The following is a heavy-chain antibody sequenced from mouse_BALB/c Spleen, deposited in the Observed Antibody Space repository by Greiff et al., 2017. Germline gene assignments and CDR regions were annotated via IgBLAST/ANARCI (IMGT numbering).Heavy chain of an antibody. Sequence: VKLVESAAELARPGASVKMSCKASGYTFTSYTMHWVKQRPGQGLEWIGYINPSSGYTEYNQKFKDKTTLTADKSSSTAYMQLSSLTSEDSAVYYCARGIIGYYETYWGQGTLVTVSA. V-gene: IGHV1-4*02. D-gene: IGHD2-3*01. CDR2: INPSSGYT. CDR1: GYTFTSYT. CDR3: ARGIIGYYETY. J-gene: IGHJ3*01.